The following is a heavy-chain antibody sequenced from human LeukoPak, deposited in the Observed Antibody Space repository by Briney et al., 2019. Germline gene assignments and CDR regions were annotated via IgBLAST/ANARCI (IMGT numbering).Heavy chain of an antibody. D-gene: IGHD2-8*01. Sequence: PGGSLRLSCAASGFTFSSYGMHWGRQAPGKGLEWVAVIWNDVRNKYHAASVKGRFTISRDNSKNTLYLQMNSLRVEDTAVYYCAKDHRFMGLGYCTNDVCSTLAYWGQGTLVTVSS. J-gene: IGHJ4*02. CDR2: IWNDVRNK. V-gene: IGHV3-30*02. CDR3: AKDHRFMGLGYCTNDVCSTLAY. CDR1: GFTFSSYG.